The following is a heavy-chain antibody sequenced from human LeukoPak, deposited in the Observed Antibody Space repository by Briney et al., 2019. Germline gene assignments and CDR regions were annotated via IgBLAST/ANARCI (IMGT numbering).Heavy chain of an antibody. CDR3: AKDRNGGNSGHFDY. CDR1: GFTFGDYD. J-gene: IGHJ4*02. V-gene: IGHV3-9*01. CDR2: LSWNSDSI. D-gene: IGHD4-23*01. Sequence: GGSLRLSCAASGFTFGDYDMHWVRQAPGKGLEWVSSLSWNSDSIAYADSVKGRFTISRDNAKNSLYLQMNTLRAEDTALYYCAKDRNGGNSGHFDYWGQGTLVTVSS.